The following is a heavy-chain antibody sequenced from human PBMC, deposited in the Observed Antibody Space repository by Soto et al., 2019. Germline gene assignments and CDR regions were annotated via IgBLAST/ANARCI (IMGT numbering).Heavy chain of an antibody. J-gene: IGHJ4*02. Sequence: GGSLRLSCAASGFNFSDYAMHWVRQAPGKGLEWLAIISYEGSNKYSAGSVKGRFTISRDNSKNTPYLQMNSLRPEDTAVYYCAKDWATPVAGRFLDSWGQGTPVTVSS. V-gene: IGHV3-30*18. CDR2: ISYEGSNK. CDR3: AKDWATPVAGRFLDS. D-gene: IGHD6-19*01. CDR1: GFNFSDYA.